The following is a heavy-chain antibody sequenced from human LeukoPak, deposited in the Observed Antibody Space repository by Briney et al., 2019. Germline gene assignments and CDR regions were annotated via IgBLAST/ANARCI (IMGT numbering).Heavy chain of an antibody. Sequence: SQTLSLTCTVSGGSISSGDYYWSWIRQPPGKGLEWIGYIYYSGSTYYNPSLKSRVTISVDTSKNQFSLKLSSVTAADTAVYYCARAPPYNWNDEMSLFFDYWGQGTLVTVSS. CDR3: ARAPPYNWNDEMSLFFDY. V-gene: IGHV4-30-4*08. J-gene: IGHJ4*02. CDR1: GGSISSGDYY. CDR2: IYYSGST. D-gene: IGHD1-1*01.